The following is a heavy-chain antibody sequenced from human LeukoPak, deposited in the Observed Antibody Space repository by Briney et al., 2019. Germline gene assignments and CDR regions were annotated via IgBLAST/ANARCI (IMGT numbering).Heavy chain of an antibody. CDR3: ARDRSGSYPY. D-gene: IGHD3-10*01. Sequence: GGSLGLSCATSGFTFGSYSMNWVRQAPGKRLEWVSSISSRSGYIYYADSVKGRFTISRDNAKNPLYLQMNSLRAEDTAVYYCARDRSGSYPYWGQGTLVTVSS. V-gene: IGHV3-21*01. J-gene: IGHJ4*02. CDR2: ISSRSGYI. CDR1: GFTFGSYS.